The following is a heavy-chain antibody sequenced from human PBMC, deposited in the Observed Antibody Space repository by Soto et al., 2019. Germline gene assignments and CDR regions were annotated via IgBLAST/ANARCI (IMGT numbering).Heavy chain of an antibody. CDR3: LRDQRHWNEFADQ. CDR2: ISQDGAIA. CDR1: GFAFGSYW. V-gene: IGHV3-74*01. J-gene: IGHJ4*02. D-gene: IGHD1-1*01. Sequence: VQLVESGGGLVQPGGSLRLSCAASGFAFGSYWMHWVRQAPGKGLVWVSRISQDGAIATQADSVKGRFTISRDNAKNTLFLPMNSLRADATAVYYCLRDQRHWNEFADQWGQGTLVTVSS.